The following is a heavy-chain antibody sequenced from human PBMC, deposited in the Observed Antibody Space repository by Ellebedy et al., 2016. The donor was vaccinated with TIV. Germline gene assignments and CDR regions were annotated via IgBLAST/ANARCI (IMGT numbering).Heavy chain of an antibody. V-gene: IGHV5-51*01. CDR1: GYTFTNYW. Sequence: GESLKISCQGSGYTFTNYWIAWVRQRPGKGLEWMGFIYPRDSDTRYSPSSQGQVTISADKSINTVYLQWRSLQASDTAVYYCARMVYGSGWDGYFDPWGQGTLVTVSP. D-gene: IGHD6-19*01. J-gene: IGHJ5*02. CDR2: IYPRDSDT. CDR3: ARMVYGSGWDGYFDP.